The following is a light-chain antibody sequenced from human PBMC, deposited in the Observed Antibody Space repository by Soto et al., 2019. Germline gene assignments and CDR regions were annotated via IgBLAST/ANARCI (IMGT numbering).Light chain of an antibody. J-gene: IGKJ5*01. CDR1: QSVSSY. Sequence: EILLTPAPATPSLSPGEKATLSCRAIQSVSSYLAWYQQKPGQAPRLLIYDASNRATGIPARFSGSGSGTDFTLTISSLEPEDFAVYYCQQRSNWPLITFGQGTRLEIK. V-gene: IGKV3-11*01. CDR2: DAS. CDR3: QQRSNWPLIT.